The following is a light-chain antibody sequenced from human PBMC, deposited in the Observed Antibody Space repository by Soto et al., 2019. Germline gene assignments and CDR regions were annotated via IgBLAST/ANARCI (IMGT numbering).Light chain of an antibody. J-gene: IGKJ1*01. CDR1: QTISTS. CDR3: QQSYNSPPWT. CDR2: RAS. Sequence: DIQMTQSPSSLSASVGDRVTISCRANQTISTSLHWYQQKPGTAPRLLIYRASSVKSGVPPRFSGSGSARDFTLTISSLSHEDIATYFCQQSYNSPPWTFGQATKVEVK. V-gene: IGKV1-39*01.